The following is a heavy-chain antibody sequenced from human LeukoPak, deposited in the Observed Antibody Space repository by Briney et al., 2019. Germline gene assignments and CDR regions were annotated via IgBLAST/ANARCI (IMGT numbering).Heavy chain of an antibody. CDR3: ARDVYCSSTSCYELYYYYMDV. Sequence: SETLSLTCAVYGGSFSGYYWSWIRQPPGKGLEWIGEINHSGSTNYNPSLKSRVTMSVDTSKNQFSLKLSSVTAADTAVYYCARDVYCSSTSCYELYYYYMDVWGKGTTVTVSS. CDR2: INHSGST. CDR1: GGSFSGYY. D-gene: IGHD2-2*01. V-gene: IGHV4-34*01. J-gene: IGHJ6*03.